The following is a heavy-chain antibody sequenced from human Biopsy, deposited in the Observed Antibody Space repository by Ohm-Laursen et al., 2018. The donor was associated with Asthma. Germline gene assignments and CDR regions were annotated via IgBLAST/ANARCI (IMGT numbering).Heavy chain of an antibody. CDR1: GYPFTDYY. CDR2: TDPNSGGT. J-gene: IGHJ2*01. CDR3: MRIKARIGAGTARCFDL. Sequence: ASVKASCKASGYPFTDYYVHCVRQVPREWLEWMGRTDPNSGGTNYALKFLGRVTMTRDTSVNTAFMVLSRLRSDDTAVYYCMRIKARIGAGTARCFDLWGRGTLVTVSS. D-gene: IGHD5-24*01. V-gene: IGHV1-2*06.